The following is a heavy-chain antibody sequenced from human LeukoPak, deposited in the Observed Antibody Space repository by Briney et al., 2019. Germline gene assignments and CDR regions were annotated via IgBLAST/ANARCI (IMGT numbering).Heavy chain of an antibody. D-gene: IGHD2-21*02. J-gene: IGHJ4*02. CDR1: GFTFSSFS. V-gene: IGHV3-48*02. CDR3: AKSDTYRFDY. CDR2: ISSSSSII. Sequence: GGSLRLSCAASGFTFSSFSMNWVRQAPGKGLEWLSYISSSSSIIYYADSVKGRFTISRDNAKNSLYLQMNSLRDEDTAVYYCAKSDTYRFDYWGQGTLVTVSS.